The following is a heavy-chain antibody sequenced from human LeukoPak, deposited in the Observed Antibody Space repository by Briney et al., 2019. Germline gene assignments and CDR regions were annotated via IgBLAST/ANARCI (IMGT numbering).Heavy chain of an antibody. D-gene: IGHD2-21*02. CDR1: GGSITSSAYF. CDR3: ARLNIVVVTAIDY. CDR2: IHYRGSS. V-gene: IGHV4-39*01. J-gene: IGHJ4*02. Sequence: PSETLSLTCTVSGGSITSSAYFWGWIRQPPGKGLEWIGSIHYRGSSYYSSSLKGRVTMSVDTSQNQFSLTLNSVTAADTAIYFCARLNIVVVTAIDYWGQGSPVIVSS.